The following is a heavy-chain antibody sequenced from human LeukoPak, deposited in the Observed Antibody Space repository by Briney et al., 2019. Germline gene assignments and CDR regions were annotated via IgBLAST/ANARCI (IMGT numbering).Heavy chain of an antibody. Sequence: SVTVSCTASGGTFSSYAISWVRQAPGQGLEWMGRIIPILGIANYAQKFQGRVTITADKSTSTAYMELSSLRSEDTAVYYCARGDSSSWYADYWGQGTLVTVSS. V-gene: IGHV1-69*04. D-gene: IGHD6-13*01. CDR1: GGTFSSYA. J-gene: IGHJ4*02. CDR2: IIPILGIA. CDR3: ARGDSSSWYADY.